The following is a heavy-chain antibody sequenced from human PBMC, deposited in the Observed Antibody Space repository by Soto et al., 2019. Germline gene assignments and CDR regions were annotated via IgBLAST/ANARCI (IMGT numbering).Heavy chain of an antibody. CDR3: ARGRGDTALAWYS. CDR2: IYYSGST. J-gene: IGHJ4*02. CDR1: GGSISSYY. V-gene: IGHV4-59*01. D-gene: IGHD5-18*01. Sequence: QVQLQESGPGLVKPSETLSLTCPVSGGSISSYYWSWLRQSPGKGLEWIGYIYYSGSTKYNPSLKIRVTISVDTSKNQFSLTLSSVTAADTAVYYCARGRGDTALAWYSWGQGTLVTVSS.